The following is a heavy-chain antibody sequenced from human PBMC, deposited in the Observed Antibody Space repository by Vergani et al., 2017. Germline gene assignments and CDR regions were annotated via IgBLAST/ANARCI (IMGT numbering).Heavy chain of an antibody. Sequence: VQLVESGGGLVKTGGSLRLSCAASGFTFSSYSMNWVRQAPGKGLEWVSSISSSSSYIYYADSVKGRFTIARDNAKNSLYLQMNSLRAEDTAVYYCARHSIVVVAANTFNYWGQGTLVTVSS. V-gene: IGHV3-21*01. CDR1: GFTFSSYS. J-gene: IGHJ4*02. CDR3: ARHSIVVVAANTFNY. D-gene: IGHD2-15*01. CDR2: ISSSSSYI.